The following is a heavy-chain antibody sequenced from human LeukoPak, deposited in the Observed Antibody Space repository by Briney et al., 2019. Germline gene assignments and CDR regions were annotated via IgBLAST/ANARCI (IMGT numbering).Heavy chain of an antibody. CDR3: ARHSSDSSGYLLDY. V-gene: IGHV4-59*08. Sequence: SETLSLTCTVSNASISYYYWSWIRQPPGKGLEWIGYIYYSGSTNYNPSLKSRVTMSIDKSKNQFSLDLSSVTAADTAVYYCARHSSDSSGYLLDYWGQGTLVTVSS. CDR1: NASISYYY. J-gene: IGHJ4*02. CDR2: IYYSGST. D-gene: IGHD3-22*01.